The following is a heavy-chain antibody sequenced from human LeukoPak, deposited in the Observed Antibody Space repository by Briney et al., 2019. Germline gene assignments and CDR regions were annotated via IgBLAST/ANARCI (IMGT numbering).Heavy chain of an antibody. V-gene: IGHV4-31*03. Sequence: PSETLSLTCTVSGGSISSGGYYWSWIRQHPGKGLEGVGYIYYSGSTYYNPSLRRRVIISVDTSKNHFSLKLSSVTAADTALSFCAGARPPHPFAYWGQGTLVTVSS. J-gene: IGHJ4*02. CDR2: IYYSGST. CDR1: GGSISSGGYY. CDR3: AGARPPHPFAY.